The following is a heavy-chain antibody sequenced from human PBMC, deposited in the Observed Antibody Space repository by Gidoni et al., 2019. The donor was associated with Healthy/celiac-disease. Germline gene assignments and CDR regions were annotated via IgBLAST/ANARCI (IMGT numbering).Heavy chain of an antibody. Sequence: EVPLVESGGGLVKPGGSLSLSCAASGFPFGTAWLRWFRQAPGKGREWVGRIKSKTDGGTTDYAAPVKGRFTISRDDSKNTLYLQMNSLKTEDTAVYYCTRWGYYYDSSGPQVRTGGFDYWGQGTLVTVSS. CDR3: TRWGYYYDSSGPQVRTGGFDY. D-gene: IGHD3-22*01. J-gene: IGHJ4*02. V-gene: IGHV3-15*01. CDR2: IKSKTDGGTT. CDR1: GFPFGTAW.